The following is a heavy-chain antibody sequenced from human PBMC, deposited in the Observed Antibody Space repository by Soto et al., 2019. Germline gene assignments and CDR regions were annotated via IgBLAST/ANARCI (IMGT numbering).Heavy chain of an antibody. CDR1: GASVRSYH. J-gene: IGHJ5*02. CDR3: AKDRSTMRWLDP. Sequence: SETLSLTCAVSGASVRSYHWSWIRQAAGKGLEWIGRVQMSGTTNYNPSLKTRVTMSLETSKNEVSLRMTSVTAADTAVYFCAKDRSTMRWLDPWGQGIMVTVYS. V-gene: IGHV4-4*07. D-gene: IGHD1-1*01. CDR2: VQMSGTT.